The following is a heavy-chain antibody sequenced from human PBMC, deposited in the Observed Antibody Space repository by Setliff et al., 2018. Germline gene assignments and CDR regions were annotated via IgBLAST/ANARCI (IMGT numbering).Heavy chain of an antibody. CDR2: IRYDGSNK. CDR1: GFTFSSYG. Sequence: GGSLRLSCAGSGFTFSSYGMHWVRQAPGKGLEWVAFIRYDGSNKYYADSVKGRFTISRDNSKNTLYLQMNSLRAEDTAVYYCANSMPNYYDSSGYYSGSLSDAFDIWGQGTMVTVSS. V-gene: IGHV3-30*02. J-gene: IGHJ3*02. D-gene: IGHD3-22*01. CDR3: ANSMPNYYDSSGYYSGSLSDAFDI.